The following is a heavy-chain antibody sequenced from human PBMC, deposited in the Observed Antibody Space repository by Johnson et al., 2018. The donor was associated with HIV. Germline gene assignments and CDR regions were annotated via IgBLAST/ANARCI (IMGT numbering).Heavy chain of an antibody. CDR3: AREPRG. Sequence: QVQLVESGGGVVQPGTSLRLSCAASGFPFRDSAMHWVRQAPGRGMEWVAVILFDGVYKHYAESVKGRFTISRDNSKNTLYLQMNSLRREDTAAYYCAREPRGWGQGTMVTVSS. CDR2: ILFDGVYK. J-gene: IGHJ3*01. V-gene: IGHV3-30-3*01. CDR1: GFPFRDSA.